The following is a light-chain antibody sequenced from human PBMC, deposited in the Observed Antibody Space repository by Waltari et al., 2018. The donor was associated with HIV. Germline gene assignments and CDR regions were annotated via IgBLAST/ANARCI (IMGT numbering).Light chain of an antibody. CDR2: GAS. J-gene: IGKJ3*01. V-gene: IGKV3-15*01. Sequence: EIVMTQSPATLSVSPGERATLSCRASQSVSSNLAWYQQKPGQAPRLLIYGASTRATGSPARFSGSGSGTECTLTISSRQSEDFAVYYCQQYNNWLREITFGPGTKVDIK. CDR3: QQYNNWLREIT. CDR1: QSVSSN.